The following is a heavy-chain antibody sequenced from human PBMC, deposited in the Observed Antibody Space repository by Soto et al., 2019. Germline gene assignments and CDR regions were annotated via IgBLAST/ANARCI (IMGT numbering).Heavy chain of an antibody. CDR1: GFTFSSYA. D-gene: IGHD3-16*01. J-gene: IGHJ6*03. CDR3: AKVRRAPDYYYYYMDV. Sequence: GGSLRLSCAASGFTFSSYAMSWVRQAPGKGLEWVSAISGSGGSTYYADSVKGRFTISRDNSKNTLYLQMNSLRAEDTAVYYCAKVRRAPDYYYYYMDVWGKGTTVTVSS. V-gene: IGHV3-23*01. CDR2: ISGSGGST.